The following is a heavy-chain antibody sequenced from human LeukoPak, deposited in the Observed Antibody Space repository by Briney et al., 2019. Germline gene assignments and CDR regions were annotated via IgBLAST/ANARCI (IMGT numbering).Heavy chain of an antibody. V-gene: IGHV3-30*18. CDR3: AKERVIAVAAPFDY. CDR1: GFTFSSYW. CDR2: ISYDGSNK. D-gene: IGHD6-19*01. J-gene: IGHJ4*02. Sequence: PGGSLRLSCAASGFTFSSYWMSWVRQAPGKGLEWVAVISYDGSNKYYADSLKGRFTISRDNSKNTLYLQMNSLRAEDTAVYYCAKERVIAVAAPFDYWGQGTLVTVSS.